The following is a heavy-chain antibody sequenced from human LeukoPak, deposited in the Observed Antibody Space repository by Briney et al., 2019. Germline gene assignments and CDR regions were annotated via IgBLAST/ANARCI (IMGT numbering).Heavy chain of an antibody. CDR2: IKTDGSEK. J-gene: IGHJ4*02. Sequence: GGSLRLSCEGSGFTFSNYWMGWVRQAPGKGLQWVANIKTDGSEKYYVDSVKGRFTISRDNAKNSVYLQINSLRAEDTAVYYCARDLGWLQSDYWGQGTLVTVSS. CDR3: ARDLGWLQSDY. V-gene: IGHV3-7*01. D-gene: IGHD5-24*01. CDR1: GFTFSNYW.